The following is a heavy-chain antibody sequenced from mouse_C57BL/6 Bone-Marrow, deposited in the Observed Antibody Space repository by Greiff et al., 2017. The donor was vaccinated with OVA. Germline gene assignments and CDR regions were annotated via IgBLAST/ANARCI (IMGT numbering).Heavy chain of an antibody. CDR1: GYTFTSYW. D-gene: IGHD1-1*01. Sequence: QVQLQQPGAELVKPGASVKLSCKASGYTFTSYWMHWVKQRPGRGLEWIGRIDPNSGGTKYNEKFKSKATLTVDKPSSTAYMQLSSLTSEDSAVYYCARPYYGSSSRAMDYWGQGTSVTVSS. CDR3: ARPYYGSSSRAMDY. J-gene: IGHJ4*01. CDR2: IDPNSGGT. V-gene: IGHV1-72*01.